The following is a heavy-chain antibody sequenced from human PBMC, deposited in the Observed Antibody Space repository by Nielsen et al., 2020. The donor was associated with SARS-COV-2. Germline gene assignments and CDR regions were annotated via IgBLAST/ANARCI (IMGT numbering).Heavy chain of an antibody. D-gene: IGHD5-18*01. CDR2: INPSGGST. Sequence: GESLKISCAASGYTFTSYYMHWVRQAPGQGLEWMGIINPSGGSTSYAQKFQGRVTMTRDTSTSTVYMELSSLRSEDTAVYYCASRDSYGYFDPWGQGTLVTVSS. CDR3: ASRDSYGYFDP. J-gene: IGHJ5*02. CDR1: GYTFTSYY. V-gene: IGHV1-46*01.